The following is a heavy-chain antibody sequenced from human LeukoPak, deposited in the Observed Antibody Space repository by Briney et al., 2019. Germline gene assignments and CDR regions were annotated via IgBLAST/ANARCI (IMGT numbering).Heavy chain of an antibody. V-gene: IGHV1-2*06. Sequence: AXXKVSCKASGYTFTGYYMHWVRQAPGQGLEWMGRINPNSGGTNYAQKFQGRVTMTRETSISTAYMELSRLRSDDTAVYYCARAKGLAAASEYFQHWGQGTLVTVSS. CDR2: INPNSGGT. J-gene: IGHJ1*01. CDR3: ARAKGLAAASEYFQH. CDR1: GYTFTGYY. D-gene: IGHD6-13*01.